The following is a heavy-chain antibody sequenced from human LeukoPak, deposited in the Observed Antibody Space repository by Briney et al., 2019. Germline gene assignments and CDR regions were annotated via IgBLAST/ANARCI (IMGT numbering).Heavy chain of an antibody. J-gene: IGHJ6*02. V-gene: IGHV3-30-3*01. D-gene: IGHD6-13*01. CDR2: ISYDGSNK. CDR1: GFTFSSYA. Sequence: PGGSLRLSCAASGFTFSSYAMHWVRQAPGKGLEWVAVISYDGSNKYYADSVKGRFTISRDNSKNTLYLQMNSLRAEDTAVYYCARDAPLTTRSSSWYRRYCYYYYGMDVWGQGTTVTVSS. CDR3: ARDAPLTTRSSSWYRRYCYYYYGMDV.